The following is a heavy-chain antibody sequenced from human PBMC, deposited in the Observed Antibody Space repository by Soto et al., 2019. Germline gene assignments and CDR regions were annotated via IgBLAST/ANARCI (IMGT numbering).Heavy chain of an antibody. J-gene: IGHJ4*02. D-gene: IGHD2-2*01. CDR2: IYYSGSI. V-gene: IGHV4-39*01. CDR3: ARHGLPAAMRMGDDY. Sequence: SETLSLTCTVSGGSISSSSYYWGWIRQPPGKGLEWIGSIYYSGSIYYNPSLKSRVTISVDTSKNQFSLKLSSVTAADTAVYYCARHGLPAAMRMGDDYWGQGTLVTVSS. CDR1: GGSISSSSYY.